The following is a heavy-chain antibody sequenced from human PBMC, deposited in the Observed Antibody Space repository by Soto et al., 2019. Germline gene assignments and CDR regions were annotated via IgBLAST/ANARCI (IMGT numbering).Heavy chain of an antibody. CDR3: ARQDYDFWYYYYGMDV. CDR1: GGSVSSSIYY. D-gene: IGHD3-3*01. V-gene: IGHV4-39*01. CDR2: IYYSGST. Sequence: SETLALSCTVSGGSVSSSIYYWVWIRQPPGKGLEWIGSIYYSGSTYYNPSLKSRVTISVDTSKNQFSLKLSSVTAADTAVYYCARQDYDFWYYYYGMDVWGQGTTVTVSS. J-gene: IGHJ6*02.